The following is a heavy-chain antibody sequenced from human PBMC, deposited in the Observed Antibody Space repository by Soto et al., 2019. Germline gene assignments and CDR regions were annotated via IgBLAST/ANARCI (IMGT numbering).Heavy chain of an antibody. CDR1: GFTFSSEY. V-gene: IGHV3-7*02. J-gene: IGHJ4*02. CDR2: INQDGSEI. D-gene: IGHD6-13*01. CDR3: ATIAAVRFDY. Sequence: EVQLVESGGGLVQPGGSLRLSCAASGFTFSSEYMSWVRQAPGKGLEWVGNINQDGSEIYYLESVKGQFTISRDNAKKSLYLQMNSLRAEDTAVYYCATIAAVRFDYWGQGTLVTVSP.